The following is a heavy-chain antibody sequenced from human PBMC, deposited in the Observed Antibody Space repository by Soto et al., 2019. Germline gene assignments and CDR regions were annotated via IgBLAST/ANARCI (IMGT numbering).Heavy chain of an antibody. Sequence: SETLSLTCTVSGGSISSYYWSWIRQPPGKGLEWIGYIYYSGSTNYNPSLKSRVTISVDTSKNQFSLKLSSVTAADTAVYYCARTHDYVYFDYWGQGTLVTVSS. CDR3: ARTHDYVYFDY. V-gene: IGHV4-59*08. CDR2: IYYSGST. CDR1: GGSISSYY. D-gene: IGHD3-16*01. J-gene: IGHJ4*02.